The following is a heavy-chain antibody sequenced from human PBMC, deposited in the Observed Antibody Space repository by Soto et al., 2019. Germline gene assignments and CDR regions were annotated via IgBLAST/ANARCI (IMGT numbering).Heavy chain of an antibody. J-gene: IGHJ6*02. Sequence: QVQLQQWGAGLLKPSETLSLTCAVYGGSFSGYYWSWIRQPPGKGLEWIGEINHSGSTNYNPSLKSRVTISVDTSKNQLSLKLSSVTAADTAVYYCARGRREQLGYYYYYYGMDVWGQGTTVTVSS. CDR1: GGSFSGYY. CDR3: ARGRREQLGYYYYYYGMDV. CDR2: INHSGST. V-gene: IGHV4-34*01. D-gene: IGHD6-6*01.